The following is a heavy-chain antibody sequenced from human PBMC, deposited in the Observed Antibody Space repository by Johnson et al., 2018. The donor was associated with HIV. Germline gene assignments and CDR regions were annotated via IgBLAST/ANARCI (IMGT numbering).Heavy chain of an antibody. V-gene: IGHV3-30*04. J-gene: IGHJ3*02. D-gene: IGHD3-3*01. CDR1: GFTFSNYA. CDR3: ARDFGVFRGKDDAFDI. CDR2: ISYDGNNK. Sequence: QVQLVESGGGVVQPGRSLRLSCAASGFTFSNYAMHWVRQAPGKGLEWVAVISYDGNNKYYADSLKGRFTISRDNSKNTLYLQMNSLRAEDTAVYYCARDFGVFRGKDDAFDIWGQGTMVTVSS.